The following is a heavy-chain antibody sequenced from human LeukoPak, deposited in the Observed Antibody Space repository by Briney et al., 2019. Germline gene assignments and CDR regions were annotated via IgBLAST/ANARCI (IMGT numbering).Heavy chain of an antibody. D-gene: IGHD1-26*01. CDR2: INPNSGGT. J-gene: IGHJ5*02. Sequence: ASVKVSCKASGYTFTGHYMHWVRQAPGQGLEWMGWINPNSGGTNHAQKFQGRVTMTRDTSISTAYMELSRLRSDDTAVYYCARDGSYFIEGNWFDPWGQGTLVTVSS. V-gene: IGHV1-2*02. CDR1: GYTFTGHY. CDR3: ARDGSYFIEGNWFDP.